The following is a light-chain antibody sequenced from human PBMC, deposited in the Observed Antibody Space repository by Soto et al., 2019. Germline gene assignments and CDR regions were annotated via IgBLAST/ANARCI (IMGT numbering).Light chain of an antibody. J-gene: IGKJ1*01. CDR1: QTVGTNF. CDR3: QHYSRTLPWT. CDR2: GTS. Sequence: EIVLTQSPGTLSLSPGETATLSCRASQTVGTNFLAWYQQKPGQAPRLLMFGTSNRATDIPDRFGGSGSGTDFTLTISRLEPEDVAVYYCQHYSRTLPWTFSQGTKVEIK. V-gene: IGKV3-20*01.